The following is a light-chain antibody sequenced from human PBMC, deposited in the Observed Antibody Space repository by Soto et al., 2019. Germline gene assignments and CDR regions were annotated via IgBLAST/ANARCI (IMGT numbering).Light chain of an antibody. CDR2: DAS. Sequence: EIVLTQSPATLSLSPGERATLSCRASQRISGYLAWYQQRPGQAPRLLIYDASTRATGIPDRFSGSGSGTDFTLTISRLEPEDFAVYHCQQYGSLSWTFGQGTKVDIK. CDR3: QQYGSLSWT. J-gene: IGKJ1*01. CDR1: QRISGY. V-gene: IGKV3-20*01.